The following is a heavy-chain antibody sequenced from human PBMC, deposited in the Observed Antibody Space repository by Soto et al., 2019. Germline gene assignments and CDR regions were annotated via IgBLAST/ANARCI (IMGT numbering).Heavy chain of an antibody. D-gene: IGHD3-10*01. V-gene: IGHV3-13*01. J-gene: IGHJ4*02. CDR2: IGTAGDT. Sequence: GGSLRLSCAASGFTFSSYDMHWVRQATGKGLEWVSAIGTAGDTYYPGSVKGRFTISRENAKNSLYLQMNSLRAGDTAVYYCARGPPRAREYYFDYWGQGTLVTVSS. CDR1: GFTFSSYD. CDR3: ARGPPRAREYYFDY.